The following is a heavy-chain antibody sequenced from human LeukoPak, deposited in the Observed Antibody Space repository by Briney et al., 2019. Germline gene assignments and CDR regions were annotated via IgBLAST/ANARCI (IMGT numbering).Heavy chain of an antibody. CDR1: GFTFSSYS. CDR3: ARVAVGAITFDY. V-gene: IGHV3-21*01. J-gene: IGHJ4*02. D-gene: IGHD1-26*01. CDR2: ISSSSSYI. Sequence: GGSLRLSCAASGFTFSSYSMNWVRQAPGKGLEWVSSISSSSSYIYYADSVKGRFTISRDNAKNSLYLQMNSMRAEDTAVYYCARVAVGAITFDYWGQGTLVTVSS.